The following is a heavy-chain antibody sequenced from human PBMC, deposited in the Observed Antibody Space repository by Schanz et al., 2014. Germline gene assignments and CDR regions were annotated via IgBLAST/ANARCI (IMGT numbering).Heavy chain of an antibody. V-gene: IGHV1-2*06. Sequence: QVQLVQSGAEGKKPGASVKVSCKASGHPFTAYYMHWVRQAPGQGLEWMGRINPNSGGTNYAENFQGRVTMTRDTSTSTVYMELSRLTSDDTALYYCARDGHSSIWDSYYFYGLDVWGQGTTVTVSS. CDR3: ARDGHSSIWDSYYFYGLDV. CDR1: GHPFTAYY. D-gene: IGHD6-13*01. CDR2: INPNSGGT. J-gene: IGHJ6*02.